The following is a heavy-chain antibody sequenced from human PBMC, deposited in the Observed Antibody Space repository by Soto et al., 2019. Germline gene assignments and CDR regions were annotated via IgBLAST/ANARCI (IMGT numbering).Heavy chain of an antibody. CDR3: ARDYDTGGYFDY. CDR1: GGTFRSYA. J-gene: IGHJ4*02. D-gene: IGHD3-22*01. Sequence: ASVKVSCKASGGTFRSYAFSWVRQAPGQGLEWMGGIIPMFGPPNYAQKFQGRLTISADESTSTVYMELSSLRREDAAVYYCARDYDTGGYFDYWGQGTLVTVSS. CDR2: IIPMFGPP. V-gene: IGHV1-69*13.